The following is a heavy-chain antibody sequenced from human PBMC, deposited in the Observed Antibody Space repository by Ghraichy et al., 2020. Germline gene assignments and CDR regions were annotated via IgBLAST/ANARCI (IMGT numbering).Heavy chain of an antibody. CDR3: AKDSVEESDFWGGYEDY. Sequence: GGSLRLSCAASGFKFSSFSMHWVRRTPGKGLEWVTSIHFGGSITYYVDSVKGRFTISRDNSNNTLFLQMSSLSAEDTAVYYCAKDSVEESDFWGGYEDYWGQGPLVTVSA. J-gene: IGHJ4*02. D-gene: IGHD3-3*01. CDR2: IHFGGSIT. CDR1: GFKFSSFS. V-gene: IGHV3-30*02.